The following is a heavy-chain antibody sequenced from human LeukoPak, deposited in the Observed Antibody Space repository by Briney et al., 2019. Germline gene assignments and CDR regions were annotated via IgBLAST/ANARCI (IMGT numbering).Heavy chain of an antibody. CDR1: GLTFNHAW. J-gene: IGHJ4*02. Sequence: GGSLRLSCAASGLTFNHAWMSWVRQAPGKGLEWVGRIKSKTDGGTADYAAPVKGRFTISRDDSKHTLYLQMNSLRAEDTAVYYCAKGHTLRRVYWGQGTLVTVSS. CDR2: IKSKTDGGTA. CDR3: AKGHTLRRVY. V-gene: IGHV3-15*01.